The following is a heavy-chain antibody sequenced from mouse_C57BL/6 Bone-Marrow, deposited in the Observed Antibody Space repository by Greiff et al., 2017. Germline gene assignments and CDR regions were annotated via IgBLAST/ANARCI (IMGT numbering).Heavy chain of an antibody. Sequence: QVQLQQPGAELVRPGSSVKLSCKASGYTFTSYWMHWVKQRPIQGLEWIGNIYPSDSETHYNQKFKDKATLTVDKSSSTAYMQLSSLTSEDSAVYYCARSYYGDYFDYWGQGTTLTVSS. D-gene: IGHD1-1*01. CDR3: ARSYYGDYFDY. V-gene: IGHV1-52*01. CDR1: GYTFTSYW. J-gene: IGHJ2*01. CDR2: IYPSDSET.